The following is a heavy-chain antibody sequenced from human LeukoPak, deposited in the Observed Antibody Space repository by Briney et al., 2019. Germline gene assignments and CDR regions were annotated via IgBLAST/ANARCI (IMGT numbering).Heavy chain of an antibody. CDR2: IWNDGSNK. CDR3: ARASGPFDY. J-gene: IGHJ4*02. CDR1: GFTFSVYG. Sequence: GRSLRLSCAASGFTFSVYGMHWVRQAPGKGLEWVAVIWNDGSNKYYADSVKGRFTISRDNFKNTLYLQMTSLRAEDTAVYSCARASGPFDYWGQGTLVTVSS. V-gene: IGHV3-33*01. D-gene: IGHD3-10*01.